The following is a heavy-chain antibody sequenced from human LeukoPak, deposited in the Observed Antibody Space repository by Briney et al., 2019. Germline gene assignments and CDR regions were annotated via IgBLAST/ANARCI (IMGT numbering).Heavy chain of an antibody. J-gene: IGHJ4*02. CDR2: ISGSGGST. CDR3: ARELSPAIFFTTDY. D-gene: IGHD2-2*02. CDR1: GFTFSCYG. Sequence: PGGSLRLSCAASGFTFSCYGMSWVRQTPGKGLEWVSAISGSGGSTYYADSVKGRFTISRDNSKNTLYLQMNSLRAEDTAVYYCARELSPAIFFTTDYWGQGTLVTVSS. V-gene: IGHV3-23*01.